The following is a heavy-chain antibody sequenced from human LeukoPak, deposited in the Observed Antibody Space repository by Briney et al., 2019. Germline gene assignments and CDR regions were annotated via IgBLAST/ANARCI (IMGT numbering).Heavy chain of an antibody. Sequence: GRSLRLSCAASGFTFSSYAMHWVRQAPGKGLEWVAVISYDGSNKYYADSVKGRFTISRDNSKNTLYLQMNSLRAEDTAVYYCAKQNRLNDAFDVWGQGTKVTVSS. V-gene: IGHV3-30-3*02. CDR1: GFTFSSYA. J-gene: IGHJ3*01. D-gene: IGHD1-14*01. CDR3: AKQNRLNDAFDV. CDR2: ISYDGSNK.